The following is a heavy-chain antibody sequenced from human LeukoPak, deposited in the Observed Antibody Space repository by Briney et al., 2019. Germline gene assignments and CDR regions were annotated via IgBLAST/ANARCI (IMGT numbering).Heavy chain of an antibody. CDR1: GYTFTSYD. Sequence: ASVKVSCKASGYTFTSYDINWVRQATGQGLERMGWMNPDSGNTGYAQKFQGRVTITRNTSISTAYMERSSLRSEDTAVYYCARGAATNYYYYMDVWGKGTTVTVSS. V-gene: IGHV1-8*03. J-gene: IGHJ6*03. D-gene: IGHD2-15*01. CDR2: MNPDSGNT. CDR3: ARGAATNYYYYMDV.